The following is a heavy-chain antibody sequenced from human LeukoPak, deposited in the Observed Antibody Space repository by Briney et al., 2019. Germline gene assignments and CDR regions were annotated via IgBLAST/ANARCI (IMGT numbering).Heavy chain of an antibody. CDR3: ARESYYYGSGTPGFDY. CDR2: IYYSGST. CDR1: GGSISSYY. J-gene: IGHJ4*02. V-gene: IGHV4-59*01. Sequence: SETLSLTCTVSGGSISSYYWSWIRQPPGKGLEWIGYIYYSGSTNYNPSLKSRVTISVDTSKNQFSLKLSSVTAADTAVYYCARESYYYGSGTPGFDYWGQGTLVTVSS. D-gene: IGHD3-10*01.